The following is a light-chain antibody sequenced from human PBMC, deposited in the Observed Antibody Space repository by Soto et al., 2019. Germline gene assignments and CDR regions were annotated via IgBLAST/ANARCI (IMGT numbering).Light chain of an antibody. Sequence: DIHMTQSPSSVSASVGYRFTITCRASQGLSSYLAWYQQKPGKAPKLLIYAASNLQSGVPSRFSGSGSGTDFTLTISSLQPEDFATYFCLSGHSRPFGGGTKVDIK. CDR2: AAS. J-gene: IGKJ4*01. CDR1: QGLSSY. CDR3: LSGHSRP. V-gene: IGKV1-12*02.